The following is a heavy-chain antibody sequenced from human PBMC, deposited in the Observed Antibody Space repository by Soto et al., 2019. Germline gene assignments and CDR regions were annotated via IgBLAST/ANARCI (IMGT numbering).Heavy chain of an antibody. CDR1: GGSISSGDYY. J-gene: IGHJ3*02. V-gene: IGHV4-30-4*01. Sequence: QVQLQESGPGLVKPSQTLSLTCTVSGGSISSGDYYWSWIRQPPGKGLEWIGYIYYSGSTYYNPSLKSRVTISVDTSKNQFSLKLRSVTAADTAVYYCARDDAVVTRAFDIWGQGTMVTVSS. CDR2: IYYSGST. CDR3: ARDDAVVTRAFDI. D-gene: IGHD2-21*02.